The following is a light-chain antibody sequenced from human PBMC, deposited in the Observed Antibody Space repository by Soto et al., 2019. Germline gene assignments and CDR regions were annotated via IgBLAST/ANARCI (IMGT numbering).Light chain of an antibody. J-gene: IGLJ1*01. CDR1: SSDVGYYNL. CDR3: CSYAGSTTHYV. Sequence: QSALTQPAAVSGSTGQSITISCTGTSSDVGYYNLVSWYQQHPGKAPKLIIYEVNKRPSGFSNRFSGSKSGNTASLTISGLQAEDEAEYYCCSYAGSTTHYVFGTGTKLTVL. CDR2: EVN. V-gene: IGLV2-23*02.